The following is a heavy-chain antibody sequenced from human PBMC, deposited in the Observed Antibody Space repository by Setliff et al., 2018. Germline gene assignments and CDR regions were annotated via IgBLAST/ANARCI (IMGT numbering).Heavy chain of an antibody. CDR3: ARDHSYGYSLYYYYYYGMDV. D-gene: IGHD5-18*01. J-gene: IGHJ6*02. Sequence: PGGSLRLSCAASGFTFSSYWMHWVRQAPGKGLVWVSRINGDGTSITYADSVKGRFTISRDNAKNSLYLQMNSLRAEDTAVYYCARDHSYGYSLYYYYYYGMDVWGQGTTVTVSS. CDR2: INGDGTSI. V-gene: IGHV3-74*03. CDR1: GFTFSSYW.